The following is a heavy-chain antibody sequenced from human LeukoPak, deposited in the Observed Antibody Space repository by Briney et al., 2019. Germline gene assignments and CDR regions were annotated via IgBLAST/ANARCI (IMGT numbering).Heavy chain of an antibody. CDR3: ARHVPLGAAAGTSWFDP. J-gene: IGHJ5*02. V-gene: IGHV4-59*08. CDR1: AGSISSYY. D-gene: IGHD6-13*01. CDR2: VYYSGST. Sequence: SETLSLTCTVSAGSISSYYWSWIRQPPGKGLEWIGYVYYSGSTNYNPALKSRVTISVDMSRNQFSLKLSSVTAADTAVYYCARHVPLGAAAGTSWFDPWGQGTLVTVSS.